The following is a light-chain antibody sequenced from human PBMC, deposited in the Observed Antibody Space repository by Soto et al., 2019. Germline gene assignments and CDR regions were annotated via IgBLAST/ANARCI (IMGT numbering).Light chain of an antibody. CDR1: QGISNY. CDR3: QKYNSAPYT. Sequence: DIQMTQSPSSLSASVGDRVTITCRASQGISNYLAWYQQKPGKVPKLLIYAASTLQSGVPSRFSGSGSGTDFALTISSLQPEDVAIYYCQKYNSAPYTFGQRTKLEIK. CDR2: AAS. V-gene: IGKV1-27*01. J-gene: IGKJ2*01.